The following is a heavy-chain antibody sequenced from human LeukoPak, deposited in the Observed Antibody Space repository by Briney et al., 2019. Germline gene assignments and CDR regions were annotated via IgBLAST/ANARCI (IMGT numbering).Heavy chain of an antibody. J-gene: IGHJ2*01. Sequence: SETLSLTCTVSGGSISSYYWSWIRQSPGKGLEWIGYIYYSGSTNYNPSLKSRVTISVNTSKNQFSLKLRSVTAADTAVYYCARSGTYYDTLRYFDLWGRGTLVTVSS. CDR3: ARSGTYYDTLRYFDL. CDR2: IYYSGST. CDR1: GGSISSYY. D-gene: IGHD3-22*01. V-gene: IGHV4-59*01.